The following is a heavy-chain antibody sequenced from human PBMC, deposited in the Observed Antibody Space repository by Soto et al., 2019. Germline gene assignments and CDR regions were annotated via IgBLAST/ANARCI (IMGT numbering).Heavy chain of an antibody. J-gene: IGHJ5*02. D-gene: IGHD2-2*02. CDR3: AREGNIVVVPAAIRDNWFDP. V-gene: IGHV3-21*01. CDR2: ISSSSSYI. CDR1: GFTFSSYS. Sequence: GGSLRLSCAASGFTFSSYSMNWVRQAPGKGLEWVSSISSSSSYIYYADSVKGRFTISRDNAKNSLYLQMNSLRAEDTAVYYCAREGNIVVVPAAIRDNWFDPLGQGTLVTVSS.